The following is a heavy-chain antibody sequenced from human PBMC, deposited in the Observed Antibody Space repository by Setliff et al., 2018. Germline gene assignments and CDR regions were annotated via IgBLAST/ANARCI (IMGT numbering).Heavy chain of an antibody. D-gene: IGHD5-18*01. V-gene: IGHV1-69*05. J-gene: IGHJ6*03. CDR2: TIPLFGTT. Sequence: GASVKVSCKASGGTFTNYGVSWVRQAPGQGLEWTGGTIPLFGTTDYAQKFHGRLTIITDESTSTASMELTSLTSDDTAVYYCAREGVDTRSSTDYRYYMDVWGKGTTVTVSS. CDR1: GGTFTNYG. CDR3: AREGVDTRSSTDYRYYMDV.